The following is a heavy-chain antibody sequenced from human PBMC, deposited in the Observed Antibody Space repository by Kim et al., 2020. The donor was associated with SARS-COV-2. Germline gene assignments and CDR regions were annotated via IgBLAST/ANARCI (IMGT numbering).Heavy chain of an antibody. CDR2: MNPNSGNT. D-gene: IGHD3-3*01. CDR3: ARGLRDDFWSGLLNDQGGWFDP. CDR1: GYTFTSYD. V-gene: IGHV1-8*01. J-gene: IGHJ5*02. Sequence: ASVKVSCKASGYTFTSYDINWVRQATGQGLEWMGWMNPNSGNTGYAQKFQGRVTMTRNTSISTAYMELSSLRSEDTAVYYCARGLRDDFWSGLLNDQGGWFDPWGQGTLVTVSS.